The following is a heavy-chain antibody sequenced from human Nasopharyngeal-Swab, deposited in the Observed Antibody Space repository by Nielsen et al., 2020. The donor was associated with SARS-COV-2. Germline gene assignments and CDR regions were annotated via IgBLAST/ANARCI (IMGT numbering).Heavy chain of an antibody. J-gene: IGHJ5*02. CDR3: AKKGIVVVPAAGGLDP. CDR1: GFTFSGYA. D-gene: IGHD2-2*01. V-gene: IGHV3-23*01. CDR2: ISGSGGST. Sequence: GESLKISCAASGFTFSGYAMSWVRQAPGKGLERVSAISGSGGSTYYADSVKGRFTISRDNSKNTLYLQMNSLRAEDTAVYYCAKKGIVVVPAAGGLDPWGQGTLVTVSS.